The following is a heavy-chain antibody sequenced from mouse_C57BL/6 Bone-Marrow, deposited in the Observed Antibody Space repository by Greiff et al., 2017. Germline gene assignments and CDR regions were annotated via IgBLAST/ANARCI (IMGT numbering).Heavy chain of an antibody. CDR3: ARNYDYVWFAY. D-gene: IGHD2-4*01. V-gene: IGHV1-9*01. J-gene: IGHJ3*01. Sequence: QVQLQQSGAELMKPGASVKLSCKATGYTFTGYWIEWVKQRPGHGLEWIGEILPGSGCTNYNEKFKGKATFTADPSSTTAYMQLSSLTTEDSAIYYCARNYDYVWFAYWGQGTLVTVAA. CDR2: ILPGSGCT. CDR1: GYTFTGYW.